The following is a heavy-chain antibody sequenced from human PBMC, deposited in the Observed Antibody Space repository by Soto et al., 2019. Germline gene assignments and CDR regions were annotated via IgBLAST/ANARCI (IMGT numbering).Heavy chain of an antibody. D-gene: IGHD2-15*01. J-gene: IGHJ4*02. V-gene: IGHV5-51*01. CDR3: ARAPYHHDDGYFDF. CDR1: GFMFTNFW. Sequence: PGESRKISCQTSGFMFTNFWIGWVRQRPGKGLEWMGIIYSRDSDTKYSPSFQGQVTISVDTSITTAYLQWSSLKASDTAIYYCARAPYHHDDGYFDFWGQGILVTVS. CDR2: IYSRDSDT.